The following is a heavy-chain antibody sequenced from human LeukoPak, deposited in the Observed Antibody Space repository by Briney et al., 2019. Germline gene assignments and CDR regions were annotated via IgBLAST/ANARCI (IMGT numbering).Heavy chain of an antibody. CDR3: ARDWMYYDILSGYSANYFDY. CDR2: IRQDGNEK. Sequence: GGSLRLSCEASGFTFSYYWMSWVRQAPGRGLEWVANIRQDGNEKYYVESVKGRFTISRDNVENSLYLQMNSLRAEDTAIYYCARDWMYYDILSGYSANYFDYWGQGTLVTVSS. CDR1: GFTFSYYW. V-gene: IGHV3-7*01. D-gene: IGHD3-9*01. J-gene: IGHJ4*02.